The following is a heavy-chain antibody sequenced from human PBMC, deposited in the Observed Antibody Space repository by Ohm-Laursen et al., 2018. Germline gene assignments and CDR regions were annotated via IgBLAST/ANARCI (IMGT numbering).Heavy chain of an antibody. J-gene: IGHJ3*02. CDR3: ARELITFGGVTTDAFDI. CDR2: LSGSGHDT. CDR1: GFSFNNYA. Sequence: SLRLSCAASGFSFNNYAMNWVRQAPEKGLEWVSGLSGSGHDTYYTDSVKGRFTISRDNSKNTLYLQMNGLRAEDTAVYYCARELITFGGVTTDAFDIWGQGTMVTVSS. V-gene: IGHV3-23*01. D-gene: IGHD3-16*01.